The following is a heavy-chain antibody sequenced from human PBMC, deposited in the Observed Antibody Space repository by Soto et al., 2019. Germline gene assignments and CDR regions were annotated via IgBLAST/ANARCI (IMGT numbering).Heavy chain of an antibody. V-gene: IGHV3-23*01. CDR3: AKPNDRDFDWLLNIGNFDY. J-gene: IGHJ4*02. CDR1: GFTFSTYA. Sequence: GGSLRLSCAASGFTFSTYAMSWVRQAPGKGLEWVSSITSSGGRTYYADSVKGRFTISRDISKYTLYLQMNSLRAEDTAVYYCAKPNDRDFDWLLNIGNFDYWGQGTLVTVSS. D-gene: IGHD3-9*01. CDR2: ITSSGGRT.